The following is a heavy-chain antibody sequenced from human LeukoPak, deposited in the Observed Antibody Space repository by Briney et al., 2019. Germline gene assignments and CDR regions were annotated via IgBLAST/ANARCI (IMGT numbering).Heavy chain of an antibody. CDR1: GYTFTGYY. CDR2: INTNSGGT. D-gene: IGHD6-19*01. J-gene: IGHJ4*02. CDR3: ARAGAGYCSGWYIFDY. Sequence: GASVKLSCKASGYTFTGYYMHWVRQAPGQGLEWMGWINTNSGGTNYAQKFQGRVTMTRDTSISTAYMELSRLRSDDTAVYYCARAGAGYCSGWYIFDYWGQGTLVTVSS. V-gene: IGHV1-2*02.